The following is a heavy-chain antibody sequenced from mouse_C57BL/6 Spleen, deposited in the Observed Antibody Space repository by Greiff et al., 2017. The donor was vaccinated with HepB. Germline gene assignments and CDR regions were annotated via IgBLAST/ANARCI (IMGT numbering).Heavy chain of an antibody. CDR1: GYSITSGYY. Sequence: VQLQQSGPGLVKPSQSLSLTCSVTGYSITSGYYWNWIRQFPGNKLEWMGYISYDGSNNYNPSLKNRISITRDTSKNQFFLKLNSVTTEDTATYYCARYDHDGDYFDYWGQGTTLTVSS. CDR2: ISYDGSN. D-gene: IGHD2-4*01. CDR3: ARYDHDGDYFDY. J-gene: IGHJ2*01. V-gene: IGHV3-6*01.